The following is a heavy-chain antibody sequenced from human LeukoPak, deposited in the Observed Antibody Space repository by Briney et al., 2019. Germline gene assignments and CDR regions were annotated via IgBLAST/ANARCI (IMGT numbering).Heavy chain of an antibody. Sequence: SQTLSLTCTVSGGSIRNDDYYWSWLRQPPGKGLEWLGYIYFSGATYYNPSLKSRATMAADTSKNQFSLNLTSVTAADTAVYFCARLEQLRYFFDFWGRGTLITVSS. J-gene: IGHJ4*02. D-gene: IGHD2/OR15-2a*01. CDR1: GGSIRNDDYY. V-gene: IGHV4-30-4*01. CDR3: ARLEQLRYFFDF. CDR2: IYFSGAT.